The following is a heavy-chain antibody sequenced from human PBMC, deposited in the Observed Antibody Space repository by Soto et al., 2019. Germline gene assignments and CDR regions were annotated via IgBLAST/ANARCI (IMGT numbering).Heavy chain of an antibody. D-gene: IGHD6-13*01. CDR2: ISYDGSNK. J-gene: IGHJ4*02. Sequence: QVQLVESGGGVVQPGRSLRLSCAASGFTFSSYAMHWVRQAPGKGLEWVAVISYDGSNKYYADSVKGRFTISRDNSKNTLYLQMNSLRAEDTAVYYCARVQTGVLGSSWAFDYWGQGTLVTVSS. CDR3: ARVQTGVLGSSWAFDY. CDR1: GFTFSSYA. V-gene: IGHV3-30-3*01.